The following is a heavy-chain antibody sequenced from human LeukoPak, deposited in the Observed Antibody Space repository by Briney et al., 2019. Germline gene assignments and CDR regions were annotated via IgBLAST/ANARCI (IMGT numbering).Heavy chain of an antibody. CDR3: AKSQGDTGGVDY. J-gene: IGHJ4*02. CDR1: GFTFDDYA. D-gene: IGHD2-21*02. Sequence: GGSLRLSCAASGFTFDDYAMHWVRLAPRPGLEWVSLISWDGGSTYYADSVKGRFTISRDNSKNSLYLQMNSLRAEDTALYYCAKSQGDTGGVDYWGQGTLVTVSS. V-gene: IGHV3-43D*03. CDR2: ISWDGGST.